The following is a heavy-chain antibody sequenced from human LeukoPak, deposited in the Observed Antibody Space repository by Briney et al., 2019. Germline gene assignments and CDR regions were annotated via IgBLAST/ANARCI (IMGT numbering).Heavy chain of an antibody. CDR1: GFKFDDYG. V-gene: IGHV3-20*04. D-gene: IGHD3-22*01. Sequence: GGSLRLSCAASGFKFDDYGMSWVRHAPGKGMEWVCDINWNGAWTGYADSVKGRFTISRDNAKNSLYLQMNSLRAEDTALYYCAGYYYDSSRGFDLWGQGTLVTVSA. J-gene: IGHJ5*02. CDR2: INWNGAWT. CDR3: AGYYYDSSRGFDL.